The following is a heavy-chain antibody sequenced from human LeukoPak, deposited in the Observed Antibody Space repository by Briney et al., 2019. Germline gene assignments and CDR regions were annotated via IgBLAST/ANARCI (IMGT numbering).Heavy chain of an antibody. D-gene: IGHD2-2*01. CDR1: GFTFSSYS. V-gene: IGHV3-21*01. CDR3: AREYCSSTSCYSYWYLDL. Sequence: GGSLRLSCAASGFTFSSYSMNWVRQAPGKGLEWISSISSSSSYIYYADSVNRRFTISKNNANNSLYLQMNSLRGDDTAVYYCAREYCSSTSCYSYWYLDLWGRGTLVTVSS. J-gene: IGHJ2*01. CDR2: ISSSSSYI.